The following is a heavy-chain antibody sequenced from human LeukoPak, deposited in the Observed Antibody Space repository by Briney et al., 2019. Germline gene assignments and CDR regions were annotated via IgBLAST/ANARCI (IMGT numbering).Heavy chain of an antibody. J-gene: IGHJ5*02. Sequence: GGSLRLSCAASGFTFSNYWMIWVRQAPGRGLEWVGNIKQDGSQKRYADSVRDRFTISRDNAQTSLYLQMNSLRAEDTAVYYCARASDPWLQLTWGQGTPVTVSA. CDR1: GFTFSNYW. D-gene: IGHD5-24*01. CDR2: IKQDGSQK. CDR3: ARASDPWLQLT. V-gene: IGHV3-7*05.